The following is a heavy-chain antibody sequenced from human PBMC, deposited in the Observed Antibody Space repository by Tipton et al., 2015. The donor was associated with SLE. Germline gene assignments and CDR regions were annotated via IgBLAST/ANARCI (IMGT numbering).Heavy chain of an antibody. CDR1: GFTFDDYA. V-gene: IGHV3-9*01. J-gene: IGHJ4*02. CDR2: ISGNSGNI. D-gene: IGHD3-10*01. Sequence: SLRLSCAASGFTFDDYAMHWVRQAPGKGLEGVSGISGNSGNIDYADSVKGRFTISRDNAKNSLYLQMNSLRAEDTALYYCAKDPTMVQGVIMGGEFDYWGQGTLVTVSS. CDR3: AKDPTMVQGVIMGGEFDY.